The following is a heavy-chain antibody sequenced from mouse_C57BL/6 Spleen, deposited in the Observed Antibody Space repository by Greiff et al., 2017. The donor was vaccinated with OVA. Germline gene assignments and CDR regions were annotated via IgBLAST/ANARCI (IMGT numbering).Heavy chain of an antibody. V-gene: IGHV5-6*02. D-gene: IGHD1-1*01. CDR3: ARRTVVATPYWYFDV. Sequence: EVKVVESGGDLVKPGGSLKLSCAASGFTFSSYGMSWVRQTPDKRLEWVATISSGGSYTYYTDSVKGRFTISRDNAKNTLYLQMSSLKSEDTAMYYCARRTVVATPYWYFDVWGTGTTVTVSS. CDR2: ISSGGSYT. J-gene: IGHJ1*03. CDR1: GFTFSSYG.